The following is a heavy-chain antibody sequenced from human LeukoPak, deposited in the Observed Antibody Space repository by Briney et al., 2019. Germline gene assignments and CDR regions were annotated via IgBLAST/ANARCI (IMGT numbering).Heavy chain of an antibody. J-gene: IGHJ4*02. CDR1: RGSISSYY. CDR2: IYYRGST. CDR3: ARDRGITMVRGVPSGFDY. V-gene: IGHV4-59*01. Sequence: PSETLSLTRTVSRGSISSYYWSWIRQPPGRGLEWIGYIYYRGSTNYKPSLKSRVTISVDTSQYQYSLKLSSVPAADTAVYYCARDRGITMVRGVPSGFDYWGQGTLVTVSS. D-gene: IGHD3-10*01.